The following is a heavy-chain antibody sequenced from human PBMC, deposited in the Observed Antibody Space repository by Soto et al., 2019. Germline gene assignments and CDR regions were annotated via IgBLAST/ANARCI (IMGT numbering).Heavy chain of an antibody. Sequence: EVQLVESGGGLVKPGGSLRLSCAASGFTFSSYSMNWVRQAPGKGLEWVSSIFISSSYIYYADSVKGRCTISRDNAKNSLYLQMNSLRADDTAVYYCARVPYGGSYWREFDYWGQGTLVTVSS. CDR3: ARVPYGGSYWREFDY. CDR1: GFTFSSYS. CDR2: IFISSSYI. V-gene: IGHV3-21*01. D-gene: IGHD1-26*01. J-gene: IGHJ4*02.